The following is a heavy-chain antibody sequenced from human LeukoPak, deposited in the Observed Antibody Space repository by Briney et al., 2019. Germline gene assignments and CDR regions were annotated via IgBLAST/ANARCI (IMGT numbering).Heavy chain of an antibody. CDR2: ISSSSSYI. Sequence: PGGSLRLSCAASGFIFTNYFISWVRQAPGKGLEWVSSISSSSSYIYYADSVKGRFTISRDNAKNSLYLQMNSLRAEDTAVYYCARDSSSSSLDFDYWGQGTLVTVSS. CDR1: GFIFTNYF. J-gene: IGHJ4*02. D-gene: IGHD6-6*01. V-gene: IGHV3-21*01. CDR3: ARDSSSSSLDFDY.